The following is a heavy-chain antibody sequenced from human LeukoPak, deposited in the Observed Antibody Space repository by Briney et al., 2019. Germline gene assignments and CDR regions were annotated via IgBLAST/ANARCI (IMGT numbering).Heavy chain of an antibody. CDR3: ARDWGSGWSDY. CDR1: GYTFTSYY. D-gene: IGHD6-19*01. CDR2: INPSSGST. J-gene: IGHJ4*02. Sequence: ASVKVSCKASGYTFTSYYIHWARQAPGQGLEWVGIINPSSGSTTYAQKFQGRVTMTRDTSTSTVYMELSGLRPEDTAVYYCARDWGSGWSDYWGQGTLVTVSS. V-gene: IGHV1-46*01.